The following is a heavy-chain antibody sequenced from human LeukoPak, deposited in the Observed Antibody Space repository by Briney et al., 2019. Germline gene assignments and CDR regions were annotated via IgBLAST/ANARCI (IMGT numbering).Heavy chain of an antibody. V-gene: IGHV3-7*01. J-gene: IGHJ4*02. D-gene: IGHD2-15*01. CDR1: GFTFSSYW. CDR3: ATDFTNIRGGGYFDN. Sequence: GGSLRPSCAASGFTFSSYWMSWVRQAPGKGLEWVANIKQDGSEKYYVDSVKGRFTISRDNAKNSLYLQMNSLRAEDTAVYHCATDFTNIRGGGYFDNWGQGNLVTVSS. CDR2: IKQDGSEK.